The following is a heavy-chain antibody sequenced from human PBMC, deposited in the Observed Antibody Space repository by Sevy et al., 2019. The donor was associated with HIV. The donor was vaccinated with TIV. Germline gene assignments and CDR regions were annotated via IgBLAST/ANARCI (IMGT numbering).Heavy chain of an antibody. CDR2: INPSGGST. CDR3: ARLRACGGDCYYSDF. Sequence: ASVKVSCKASGYSFTSYEIHWVRQAPGQGLEWMGIINPSGGSTSYAQKFQDRVTMIRDTSTTTVYMELSSLRSEDTAVYFCARLRACGGDCYYSDFWGQGTLVTVSS. D-gene: IGHD2-21*02. V-gene: IGHV1-46*01. J-gene: IGHJ4*02. CDR1: GYSFTSYE.